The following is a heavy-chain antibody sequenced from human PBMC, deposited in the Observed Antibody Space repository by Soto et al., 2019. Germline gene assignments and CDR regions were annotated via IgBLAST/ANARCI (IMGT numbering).Heavy chain of an antibody. CDR3: AKLPRYCSGTNCYAGYFQY. Sequence: GGSLRLSCAASGFTFSSYAMSWVRQSPGKGLEWVSLISGSGGNTYHADSVKGRFTISRDNSKNTLSLQMNSLRAEDTAVYYCAKLPRYCSGTNCYAGYFQYWGQGTLVTVSS. CDR1: GFTFSSYA. J-gene: IGHJ1*01. D-gene: IGHD2-2*01. CDR2: ISGSGGNT. V-gene: IGHV3-23*01.